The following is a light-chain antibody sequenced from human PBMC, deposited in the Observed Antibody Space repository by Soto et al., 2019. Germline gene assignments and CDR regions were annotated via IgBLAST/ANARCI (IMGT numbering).Light chain of an antibody. V-gene: IGKV1-39*01. CDR3: QQSYSTLFT. CDR2: AAS. CDR1: QTIISY. Sequence: DIQMTQSPSSLSASVGDRVTITCRASQTIISYLNWYQQKPGRAPNLLIYAASSLHTGVPSRFSASGSGTEFTLTISSLQPEDSATYYCQQSYSTLFTFGPGTRVEIK. J-gene: IGKJ3*01.